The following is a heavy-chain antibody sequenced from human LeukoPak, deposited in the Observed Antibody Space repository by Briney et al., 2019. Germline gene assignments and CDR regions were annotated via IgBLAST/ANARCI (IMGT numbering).Heavy chain of an antibody. J-gene: IGHJ5*02. CDR3: ARALIAAAPGWFDP. CDR1: GGTFSSYA. Sequence: GASVKVSCKASGGTFSSYAISWVRQAHGQGLEWMGGIIPIFGTANYAQKFQGRVTITADESTSTAYMELSSLRSEDTAVYYCARALIAAAPGWFDPWGQGTLVTVSS. D-gene: IGHD6-13*01. CDR2: IIPIFGTA. V-gene: IGHV1-69*13.